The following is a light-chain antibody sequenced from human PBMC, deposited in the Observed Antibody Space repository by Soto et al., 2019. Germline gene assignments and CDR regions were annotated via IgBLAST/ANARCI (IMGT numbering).Light chain of an antibody. J-gene: IGLJ2*01. CDR2: EGS. V-gene: IGLV2-23*03. CDR3: CSYAGSSTFV. CDR1: SSEVGSYNL. Sequence: QSALTQPASVSGSHGRSITISCTGTSSEVGSYNLVSWYQQHPGKAPKLMIYEGSKRPSGVSNRFSGSKSGNTASLTISGLQAEDEADYYCCSYAGSSTFVFGGGTKLTVL.